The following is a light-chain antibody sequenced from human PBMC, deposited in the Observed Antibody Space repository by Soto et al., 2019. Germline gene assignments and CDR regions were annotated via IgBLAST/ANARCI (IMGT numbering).Light chain of an antibody. Sequence: DIQMTQSPSSLSASVGDRVTITCRASQTISTYLNWYQQEPGKAPKLLVYAASSLQSGVPSRFSGSRSGTDFTLTISSLQPEDVAAYYCQQSHGIPYTFGQGTKLEIK. J-gene: IGKJ2*01. CDR1: QTISTY. CDR2: AAS. V-gene: IGKV1-39*01. CDR3: QQSHGIPYT.